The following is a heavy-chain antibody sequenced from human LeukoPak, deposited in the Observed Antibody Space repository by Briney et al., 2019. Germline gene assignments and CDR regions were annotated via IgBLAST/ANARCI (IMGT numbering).Heavy chain of an antibody. CDR3: ARGLRGVIINPYYYYGMDV. D-gene: IGHD3-10*01. CDR1: GGSTSSYY. J-gene: IGHJ6*02. Sequence: SETLSLTCTVSGGSTSSYYWSWIRQPAGKGLEWIGRIYTGGSTNYNPSLKSRVTMSVDTSKNQFSLKLSSVTAADTAVYYCARGLRGVIINPYYYYGMDVWGQGTTVTVSS. CDR2: IYTGGST. V-gene: IGHV4-4*07.